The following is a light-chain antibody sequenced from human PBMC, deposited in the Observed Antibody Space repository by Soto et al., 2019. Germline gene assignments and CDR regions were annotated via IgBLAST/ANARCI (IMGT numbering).Light chain of an antibody. Sequence: QSALTQPASVSGSPGQSITISCTGTSSDVGGYNYVSWYQQHPGKAPKLMIYEVSNRPSGVSNRLSGSKSGNTASLTISGLQAEDEADYYCSSCASSSTLVVFGGGTKLTVL. V-gene: IGLV2-14*01. CDR1: SSDVGGYNY. CDR3: SSCASSSTLVV. J-gene: IGLJ2*01. CDR2: EVS.